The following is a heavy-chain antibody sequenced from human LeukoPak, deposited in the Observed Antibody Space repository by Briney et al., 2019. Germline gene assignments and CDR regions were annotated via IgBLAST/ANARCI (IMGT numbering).Heavy chain of an antibody. D-gene: IGHD5-18*01. CDR1: GYSFTSYW. CDR3: ARGVYVDTAMAHYFDY. V-gene: IGHV5-51*01. Sequence: GESLKISCKGSGYSFTSYWIGWVRQMPGKGLEWMGIIYPGDSDTRYSPSFQGQVTISADKSISTAYLQWSSLKASDTAMYYCARGVYVDTAMAHYFDYWGQGTLVTVSS. CDR2: IYPGDSDT. J-gene: IGHJ4*02.